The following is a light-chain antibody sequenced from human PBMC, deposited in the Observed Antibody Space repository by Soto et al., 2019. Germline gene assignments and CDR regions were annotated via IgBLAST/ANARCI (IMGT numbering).Light chain of an antibody. CDR1: SSDIGAYDY. Sequence: QTVVTQPASVSGSPGQSVTISCTGTSSDIGAYDYVSWYQQYPGKAPKLVISYVDDRPSGVSDRFSGSKSGNTASLTISGLQAEDEADYYCSSYTTTTPVIFGGGTKLTVL. J-gene: IGLJ2*01. V-gene: IGLV2-14*03. CDR3: SSYTTTTPVI. CDR2: YVD.